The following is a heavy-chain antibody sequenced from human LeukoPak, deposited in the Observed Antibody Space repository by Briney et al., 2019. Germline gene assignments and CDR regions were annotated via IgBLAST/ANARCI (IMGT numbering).Heavy chain of an antibody. CDR3: AKYKVAVPGAFDH. J-gene: IGHJ5*02. D-gene: IGHD1-1*01. CDR1: AFTLSSYP. V-gene: IGHV3-23*01. Sequence: GGSLRLSWVGSAFTLSSYPMTWVRQAPGKGLEWVSAISVSGDDTYYADSVKGRFTISRDNSKNTLYLQMNSLRAGDTAVYYCAKYKVAVPGAFDHWGQGTLVTVSS. CDR2: ISVSGDDT.